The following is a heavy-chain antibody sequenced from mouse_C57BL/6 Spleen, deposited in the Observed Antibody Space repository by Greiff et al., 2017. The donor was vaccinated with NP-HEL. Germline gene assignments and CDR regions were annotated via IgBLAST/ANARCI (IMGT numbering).Heavy chain of an antibody. CDR3: AREGGRYAMDY. J-gene: IGHJ4*01. CDR1: GYAFSSSW. Sequence: QVQLQQSGPELVKPGASVKISCKASGYAFSSSWMNWVKQRPGKGLEWIGRIYPGDGDTNYNGKFKGKATLTADKSSSTAYMQLSSLTSEDSAVCFCAREGGRYAMDYWGQGTSVTVSS. V-gene: IGHV1-82*01. CDR2: IYPGDGDT.